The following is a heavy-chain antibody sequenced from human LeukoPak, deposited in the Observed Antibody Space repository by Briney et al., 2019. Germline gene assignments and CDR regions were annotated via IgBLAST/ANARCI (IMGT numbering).Heavy chain of an antibody. V-gene: IGHV4-34*01. Sequence: PSETLPLTCAVYGGSFSGYYWSWIRQPPGKGLEWIGEINHSGSTYYNPSLKSRVTISVDTSKNQFSLKLSSVTAADTAVYYCARDSLTYYYGSGSYYNAFGDWGQGTLVTVSS. D-gene: IGHD3-10*01. CDR3: ARDSLTYYYGSGSYYNAFGD. J-gene: IGHJ4*02. CDR1: GGSFSGYY. CDR2: INHSGST.